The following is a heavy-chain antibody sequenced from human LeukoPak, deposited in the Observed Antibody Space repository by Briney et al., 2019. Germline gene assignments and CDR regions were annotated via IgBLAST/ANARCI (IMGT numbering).Heavy chain of an antibody. V-gene: IGHV4-61*02. CDR2: IYTSGST. CDR3: ARFTGYCSGTSCYPNDFDI. CDR1: GGSISSGSYY. J-gene: IGHJ3*02. Sequence: PSETLSLTCTVSGGSISSGSYYWSWIRQPAGKGLEWIGRIYTSGSTNYNPSLKSRVTISVDTSKNQFSLKLSSVTAADTAVYYCARFTGYCSGTSCYPNDFDIWGQGTMVTVSS. D-gene: IGHD2-2*01.